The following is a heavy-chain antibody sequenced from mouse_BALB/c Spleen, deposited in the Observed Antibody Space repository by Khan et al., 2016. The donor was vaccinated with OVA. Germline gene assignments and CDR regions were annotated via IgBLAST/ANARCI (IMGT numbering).Heavy chain of an antibody. CDR2: VNPNNGDS. CDR1: GYSFTLYY. CDR3: ARGSDFFAS. J-gene: IGHJ3*01. V-gene: IGHV1-37*01. Sequence: VQLQQSGPDLVKPGASVKISCKASGYSFTLYYLSWVKQSHGERLAGIGRVNPNNGDSAYTQKFKDRATLTVDKSSNTAYMEFVSLTSEYSAVYYCARGSDFFASWVQGTLVTVSA.